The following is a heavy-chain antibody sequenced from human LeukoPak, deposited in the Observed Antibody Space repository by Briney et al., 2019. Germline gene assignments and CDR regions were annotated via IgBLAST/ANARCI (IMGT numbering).Heavy chain of an antibody. CDR2: ISGSGGST. D-gene: IGHD3-22*01. V-gene: IGHV3-23*01. J-gene: IGHJ4*02. CDR3: AKVRGTYYYDSSGYPYY. Sequence: GGSLRLSCAASGFTFSSYAMSWVRRAPGKGLEWVSSISGSGGSTDYADSVKGRFTISRDNSKNTLYLQMNSLRAEDTAVYYCAKVRGTYYYDSSGYPYYWGQGTLVTVSS. CDR1: GFTFSSYA.